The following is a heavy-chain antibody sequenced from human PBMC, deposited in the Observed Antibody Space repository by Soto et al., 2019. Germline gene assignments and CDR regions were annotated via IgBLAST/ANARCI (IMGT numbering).Heavy chain of an antibody. CDR2: IDWDDDK. CDR1: GFSLGTTGMR. J-gene: IGHJ4*02. CDR3: ARTEGYYRGPQFDY. D-gene: IGHD3-10*01. V-gene: IGHV2-70*04. Sequence: SGPTLVNPTQTLTLTCTFPGFSLGTTGMRVSWIRQPPGKALEWLARIDWDDDKFYSTSLKTRLTISKDTSKNQVVLRMTNMDPADTATYYCARTEGYYRGPQFDYWGQGTLVTVSS.